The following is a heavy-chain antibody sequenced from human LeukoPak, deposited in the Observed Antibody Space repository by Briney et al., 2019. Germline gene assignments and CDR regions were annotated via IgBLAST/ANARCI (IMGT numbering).Heavy chain of an antibody. J-gene: IGHJ3*02. CDR3: ARQGSLIAAAVPDAFDI. CDR1: GGSFSGYY. V-gene: IGHV4-34*01. CDR2: IYYSGST. D-gene: IGHD6-13*01. Sequence: SETLSLTCAVYGGSFSGYYWSWIRQPPGKGLEWIGSIYYSGSTYYNPSLKSRVTISVDTSKNQFSLKLSSVTAADTAVYYCARQGSLIAAAVPDAFDIWGQGTMVTVSS.